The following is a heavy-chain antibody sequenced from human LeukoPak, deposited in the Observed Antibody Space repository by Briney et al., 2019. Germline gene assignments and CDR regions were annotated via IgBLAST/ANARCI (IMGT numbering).Heavy chain of an antibody. CDR2: ISYDGSNK. Sequence: GGSLRLSCAASGFTFSSYGMHWVRQAPGKGLERVAVISYDGSNKNYADSVKGRFTISRDNSKNTLYLQMNSLRAEDTAVYYCAKWRQDYYDSSTYYYDGFDIWGQGTRVTVSS. CDR3: AKWRQDYYDSSTYYYDGFDI. V-gene: IGHV3-30*18. J-gene: IGHJ3*02. D-gene: IGHD3-22*01. CDR1: GFTFSSYG.